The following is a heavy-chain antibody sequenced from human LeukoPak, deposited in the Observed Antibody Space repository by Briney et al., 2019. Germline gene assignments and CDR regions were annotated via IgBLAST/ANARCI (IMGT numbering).Heavy chain of an antibody. J-gene: IGHJ4*02. D-gene: IGHD2-21*02. CDR2: ISYDGSNK. Sequence: PGGSLRLSCAASGFTFSSYAMHWVRQAPGKGLEWVAVISYDGSNKYYADSVKGRFTISRDNSKNTLYLQMNSLRAEDTAVYYCARDTHIVVVTAWGGDYWGQGTLVTVSS. CDR3: ARDTHIVVVTAWGGDY. V-gene: IGHV3-30*04. CDR1: GFTFSSYA.